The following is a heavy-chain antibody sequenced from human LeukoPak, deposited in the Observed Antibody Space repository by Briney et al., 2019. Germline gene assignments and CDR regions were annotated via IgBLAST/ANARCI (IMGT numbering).Heavy chain of an antibody. D-gene: IGHD3-10*01. CDR3: ARASGPFDY. Sequence: GGSLRLSCAASGITFSSHTMNWVRQAPGKGLEWVSSISSSSSYIYYAGSVKGRFTISRDNAKNSLFLQMTSLRAEDTAVYYCARASGPFDYWGQGTLVTVSS. J-gene: IGHJ4*02. CDR2: ISSSSSYI. CDR1: GITFSSHT. V-gene: IGHV3-21*01.